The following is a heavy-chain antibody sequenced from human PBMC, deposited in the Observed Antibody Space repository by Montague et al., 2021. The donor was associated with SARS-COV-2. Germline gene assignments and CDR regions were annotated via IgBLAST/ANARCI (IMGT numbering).Heavy chain of an antibody. CDR3: AGVHFVRSGWYPDALHV. CDR1: GGSISSGGYY. V-gene: IGHV4-31*03. J-gene: IGHJ3*01. Sequence: TLSLTCTVSGGSISSGGYYWSWIRPHPGKGLEWIGYIYYSGSTYYTPSLKSRVTISIDTSKNQLSLKLSSVTAADTAVYYCAGVHFVRSGWYPDALHVWGQGTMVAVSS. D-gene: IGHD6-19*01. CDR2: IYYSGST.